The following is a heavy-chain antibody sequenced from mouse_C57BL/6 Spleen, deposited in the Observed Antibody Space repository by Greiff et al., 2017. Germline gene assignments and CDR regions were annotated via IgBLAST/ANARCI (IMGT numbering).Heavy chain of an antibody. CDR3: ARPAVYYGYDRFAY. CDR1: GFTFSDYG. V-gene: IGHV5-17*01. CDR2: ISSGSSTI. Sequence: VQLKESGGGLVKPGGSLKLSCAASGFTFSDYGMHWVRQAPEKGLEWVAYISSGSSTIYYADTVKGRFTISRDNAKNTLFLQMTSLRSEDTAMYYCARPAVYYGYDRFAYWGQGTLVTVSA. J-gene: IGHJ3*01. D-gene: IGHD2-2*01.